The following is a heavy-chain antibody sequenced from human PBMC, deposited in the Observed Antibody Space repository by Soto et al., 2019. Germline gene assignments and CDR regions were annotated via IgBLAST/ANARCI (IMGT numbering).Heavy chain of an antibody. J-gene: IGHJ4*02. CDR1: GYTLTELA. V-gene: IGHV1-24*01. Sequence: QVQVVQSGAEVKKPGASVKVSCTVSGYTLTELAIHWVRQAPGKGLEWMGGFDPRHGQTIYAQKFQGRITMTEDTTXXTAFMELSSLRSEDTAVYYCAARGPYRSGWHARDYRGQGTLVTVSS. CDR2: FDPRHGQT. CDR3: AARGPYRSGWHARDY. D-gene: IGHD6-19*01.